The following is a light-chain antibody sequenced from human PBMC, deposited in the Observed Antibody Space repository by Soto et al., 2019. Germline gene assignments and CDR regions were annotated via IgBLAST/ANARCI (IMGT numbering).Light chain of an antibody. J-gene: IGKJ2*01. Sequence: EIVMTQSPATLSVSPGERATLSCRASQSVSSNLAWYQQKPGQAPRLLIYGASTRATGIPARFSGSGSGTEFTLTISRLQSEFFALYYCQQYNNWPPYTLGQGTKLEIK. CDR1: QSVSSN. CDR2: GAS. V-gene: IGKV3-15*01. CDR3: QQYNNWPPYT.